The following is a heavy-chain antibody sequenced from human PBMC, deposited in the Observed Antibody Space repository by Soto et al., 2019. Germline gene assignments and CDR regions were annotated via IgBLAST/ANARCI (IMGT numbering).Heavy chain of an antibody. V-gene: IGHV4-59*01. CDR1: GESISNYY. Sequence: SETLSLTCSVSGESISNYYWSWIRQPPGKGLEWIGYIFHIGSTNYNPSLKSRATISVDTSKNQFSLKLASVTAADTAVYYCARLGYSGYVPPSWGQGTLVTVSS. CDR3: ARLGYSGYVPPS. CDR2: IFHIGST. D-gene: IGHD5-12*01. J-gene: IGHJ5*02.